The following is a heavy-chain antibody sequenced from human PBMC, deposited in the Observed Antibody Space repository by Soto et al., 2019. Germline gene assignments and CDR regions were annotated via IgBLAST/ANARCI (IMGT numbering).Heavy chain of an antibody. CDR1: GFTFSSYA. CDR3: AKEEQWLVRGRYYYYYGMDV. J-gene: IGHJ6*02. V-gene: IGHV3-23*01. Sequence: PGGSLRLSCAASGFTFSSYAMSWVRQAPGKGLEWVSAISGSGGSTYYADSVKGRFTISRDNSKNTLYLQMNSLRAEDTAVYYCAKEEQWLVRGRYYYYYGMDVWGQGTTVTV. CDR2: ISGSGGST. D-gene: IGHD6-19*01.